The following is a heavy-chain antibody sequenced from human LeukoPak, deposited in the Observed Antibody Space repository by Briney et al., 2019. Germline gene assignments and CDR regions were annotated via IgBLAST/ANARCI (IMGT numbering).Heavy chain of an antibody. Sequence: PGGSLRLSCAASGFSFSNHGMHWVRQAPGKRLEWEAVIWDDGNNKRYANSVNGRFTISRDNSENTLYLQMNGLTAEDTAMYYCARDSYQDYYGRFDPWGQGTLVIVSS. D-gene: IGHD3-10*01. V-gene: IGHV3-33*01. J-gene: IGHJ5*02. CDR1: GFSFSNHG. CDR3: ARDSYQDYYGRFDP. CDR2: IWDDGNNK.